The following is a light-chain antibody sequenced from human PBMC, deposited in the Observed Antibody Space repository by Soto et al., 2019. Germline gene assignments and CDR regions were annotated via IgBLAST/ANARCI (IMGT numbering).Light chain of an antibody. CDR1: QDISDW. CDR3: QQGHTFPLT. V-gene: IGKV1-12*01. J-gene: IGKJ4*01. Sequence: DIQMTQSPSSVSASVGDRVTITCRASQDISDWLAWHQQKPGEAPKLLIYAATTLPSGVPSRFSGSGSGTDFTLTISSLQPEDFATYYCQQGHTFPLTFGGGTKVEIK. CDR2: AAT.